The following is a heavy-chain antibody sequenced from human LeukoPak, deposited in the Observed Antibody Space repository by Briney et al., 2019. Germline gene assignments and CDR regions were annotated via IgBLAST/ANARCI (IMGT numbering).Heavy chain of an antibody. V-gene: IGHV4-34*01. J-gene: IGHJ4*02. Sequence: SETLSLTCAVYGGSFSGYYWSWIRQPPGKGLEWIGEINHSGSTNYNPSLKSRVTISVDTSKNQFSLKLSSVTAADTAVYYCARIMVSDYYGSGSYYGGYYFDYWGQGTLVTVSS. CDR1: GGSFSGYY. D-gene: IGHD3-10*01. CDR2: INHSGST. CDR3: ARIMVSDYYGSGSYYGGYYFDY.